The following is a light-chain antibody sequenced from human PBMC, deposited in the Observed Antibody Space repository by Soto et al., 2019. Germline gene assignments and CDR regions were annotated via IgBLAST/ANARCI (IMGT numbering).Light chain of an antibody. CDR1: SSDVNGYNY. CDR3: SSYTTSSTVV. J-gene: IGLJ2*01. CDR2: EVS. Sequence: QSALTQPASVSGSPGQSMTISSTGISSDVNGYNYVSWYQQHPDKAPKLMIYEVSNRPSRISNRFSGSKSGNTASLTISGLQAEDEADYYCSSYTTSSTVVFGGGTKLTVL. V-gene: IGLV2-14*01.